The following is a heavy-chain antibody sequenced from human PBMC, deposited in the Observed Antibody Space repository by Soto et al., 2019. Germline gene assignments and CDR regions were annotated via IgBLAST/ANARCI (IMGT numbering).Heavy chain of an antibody. CDR1: GFILSDHY. D-gene: IGHD1-26*01. Sequence: EVQLVESGGGLVQPGGSLRLSCAASGFILSDHYMDWVRQAPGKGLEWVGRTKNKANSYAIEYAASVKGRFTISRDDSKNSLYLQMNSLKTEDTAVYYCATWYSGSPRYCGQGTLVTVSS. J-gene: IGHJ4*02. V-gene: IGHV3-72*01. CDR3: ATWYSGSPRY. CDR2: TKNKANSYAI.